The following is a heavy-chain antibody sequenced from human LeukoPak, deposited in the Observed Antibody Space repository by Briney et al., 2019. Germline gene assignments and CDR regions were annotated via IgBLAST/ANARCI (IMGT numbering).Heavy chain of an antibody. J-gene: IGHJ3*02. CDR3: ARLTGPNNQNAFDI. CDR1: GGSIGTYS. Sequence: SETLSLTCTVSGGSIGTYSWSWIRQPPGKGLEWIGEINHSGSTNYNPSLKSRVTISVDTSKNQFSLKLSSVTAADTAVYYCARLTGPNNQNAFDIWGQGTMVTVSS. V-gene: IGHV4-34*01. CDR2: INHSGST. D-gene: IGHD3-9*01.